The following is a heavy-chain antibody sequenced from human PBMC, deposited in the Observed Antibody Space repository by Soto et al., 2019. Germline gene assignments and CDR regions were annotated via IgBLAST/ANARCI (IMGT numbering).Heavy chain of an antibody. CDR3: TTTAHGAWYDWSDY. V-gene: IGHV3-15*01. CDR2: IKSKTDGGTT. Sequence: KQRGSLRLSCAASGFTFSNAWMSWVRQAPGKGLEWVGRIKSKTDGGTTDYAAPVKGRFTISRDDSKNTLYLQMNSLKTEDTAVYYCTTTAHGAWYDWSDYWGQGTLVTVSS. CDR1: GFTFSNAW. D-gene: IGHD3-3*01. J-gene: IGHJ4*02.